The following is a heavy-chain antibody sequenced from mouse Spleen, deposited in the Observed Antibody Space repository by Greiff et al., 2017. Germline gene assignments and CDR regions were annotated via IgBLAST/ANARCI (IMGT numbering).Heavy chain of an antibody. CDR3: ARSRDGSDY. CDR1: GYSFTGYY. J-gene: IGHJ2*01. V-gene: IGHV1-42*01. Sequence: DVKLVESGPELVKPGASVKISCKASGYSFTGYYMNWVKQSPEKSLEWIGEINPSTGGTTYNQKFKAKATLTVDKSSSTAYMQLKSLTSEDSAVYYCARSRDGSDYWGQGTTLTVSS. D-gene: IGHD3-3*01. CDR2: INPSTGGT.